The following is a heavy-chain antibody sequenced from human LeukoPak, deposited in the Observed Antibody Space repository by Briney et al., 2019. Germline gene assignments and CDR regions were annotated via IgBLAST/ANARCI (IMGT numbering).Heavy chain of an antibody. V-gene: IGHV3-64*04. J-gene: IGHJ6*02. CDR2: ISSNGGST. Sequence: GGSLRLSCSASGFTFSSYAMHWVRQAPGKGLESAISSNGGSTYYADSVKGRFTISRDNSKNTLYLQMNSLRAEDTAVYYCAKVRCSGGSCYSYYYYYYGMDVWGQGTTVTVSS. CDR1: GFTFSSYA. D-gene: IGHD2-15*01. CDR3: AKVRCSGGSCYSYYYYYYGMDV.